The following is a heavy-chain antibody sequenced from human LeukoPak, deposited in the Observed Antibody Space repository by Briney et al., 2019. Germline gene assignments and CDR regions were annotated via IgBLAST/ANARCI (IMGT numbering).Heavy chain of an antibody. J-gene: IGHJ4*02. CDR3: ARLSMHTFGGARSGFDY. CDR2: SNHSGST. Sequence: SETLSLTCAVHGGSLSSYYWTWIHRPPGKGLEWIGESNHSGSTNYNPSLKSRVTTSVDTSKKQFSLKLTSVTAADTAVYYCARLSMHTFGGARSGFDYWGQGTLVTVSS. D-gene: IGHD3-16*01. CDR1: GGSLSSYY. V-gene: IGHV4-34*01.